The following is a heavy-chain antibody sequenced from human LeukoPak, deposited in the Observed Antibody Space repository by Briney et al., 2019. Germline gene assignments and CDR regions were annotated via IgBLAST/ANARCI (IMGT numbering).Heavy chain of an antibody. V-gene: IGHV4-34*01. D-gene: IGHD3-16*01. CDR2: INHSGST. CDR1: GVSFSGYY. J-gene: IGHJ4*02. CDR3: ARNLGRLRLAY. Sequence: PSETLSLTCAVYGVSFSGYYLSWIRQPPGKGLEWIGEINHSGSTNYNPSLKSRVTISVDTSKTKFSLKLSSVTAADTAVYYCARNLGRLRLAYWGQGNLVTVSS.